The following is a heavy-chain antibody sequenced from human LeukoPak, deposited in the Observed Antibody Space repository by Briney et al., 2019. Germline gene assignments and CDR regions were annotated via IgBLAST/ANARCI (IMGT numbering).Heavy chain of an antibody. V-gene: IGHV4-4*02. J-gene: IGHJ4*02. CDR3: ARGDASGYPDY. D-gene: IGHD3-22*01. Sequence: SETLSLTCAVSGDSINSSNWWGWVRQSPGKGLEWIGEIYQSGRTNYKPSLKSRITISADKSKNQLSLKLISVTAADAAVYYCARGDASGYPDYWGQGTLVTVSS. CDR1: GDSINSSNW. CDR2: IYQSGRT.